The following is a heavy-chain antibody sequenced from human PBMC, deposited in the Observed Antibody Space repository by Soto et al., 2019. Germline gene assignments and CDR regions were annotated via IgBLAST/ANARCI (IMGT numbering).Heavy chain of an antibody. J-gene: IGHJ4*02. Sequence: GGSLRLSCAASGFTFSSYGMHWVRQAPGKGLEWVAVISYDGSNKYYADSAKGRFTISRDNSKNTLYLQMNSLRAEDTAVYYCAKEPYSSSSYFDYWGQGTLVTVSS. V-gene: IGHV3-30*18. D-gene: IGHD6-6*01. CDR2: ISYDGSNK. CDR3: AKEPYSSSSYFDY. CDR1: GFTFSSYG.